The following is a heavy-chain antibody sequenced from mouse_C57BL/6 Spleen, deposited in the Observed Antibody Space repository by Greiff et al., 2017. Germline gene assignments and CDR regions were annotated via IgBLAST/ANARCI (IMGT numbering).Heavy chain of an antibody. CDR3: ARAPYYGSRGYWYFDV. V-gene: IGHV1-80*01. D-gene: IGHD1-1*01. Sequence: QVQLKQSGAELVKPGASVKISCKASGYAFSSYWMNWVKQRPGKGLEWIGQIYPGDGDTNYNGKFKGKATLTADKSSSTAYMQLSSLTSEDSAVYFCARAPYYGSRGYWYFDVWGTGTTVTVSS. J-gene: IGHJ1*03. CDR1: GYAFSSYW. CDR2: IYPGDGDT.